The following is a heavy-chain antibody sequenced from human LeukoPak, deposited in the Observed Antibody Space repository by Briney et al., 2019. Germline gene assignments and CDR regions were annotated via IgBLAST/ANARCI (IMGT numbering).Heavy chain of an antibody. CDR3: ARDRSGHCSGARCYFVS. J-gene: IGHJ4*02. CDR2: ISSSSSHI. V-gene: IGHV3-21*01. CDR1: GFTFSSYS. D-gene: IGHD6-19*01. Sequence: GGSLRLSCAASGFTFSSYSLNWVRQAPGKGLEWVSSISSSSSHIYYADSVKGRFTISRDNAKNSLFLQMSSLRAEDTAVYYCARDRSGHCSGARCYFVSWGQGTLVTVSS.